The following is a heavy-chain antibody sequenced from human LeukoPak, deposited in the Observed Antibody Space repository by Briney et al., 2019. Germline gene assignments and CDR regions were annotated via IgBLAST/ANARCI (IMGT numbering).Heavy chain of an antibody. CDR2: ISGSDGST. Sequence: PGGSLRLSCVASGFTFNIYAMSWVRQAPGKGLEWVSTISGSDGSTYYPDSVQGRFSISRDNSKNTLSLQMNSLRAEDTAVYYCAKDFTEFKFSASYYSDYWGQGTLVTVSS. J-gene: IGHJ4*02. CDR3: AKDFTEFKFSASYYSDY. D-gene: IGHD1-26*01. V-gene: IGHV3-23*01. CDR1: GFTFNIYA.